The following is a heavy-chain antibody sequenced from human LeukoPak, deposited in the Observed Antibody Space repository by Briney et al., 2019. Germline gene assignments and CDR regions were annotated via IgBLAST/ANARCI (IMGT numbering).Heavy chain of an antibody. CDR3: ATVLGSYGLDY. J-gene: IGHJ4*02. Sequence: ASVKVCCKVSGYTLTELSMHWVRQAPGKGLEWMGGFDPEDGETIYAQKFQGRVTTTEDTSTDTAYMELSSLRSEDTAVYYCATVLGSYGLDYWGQGTLVTVSS. CDR1: GYTLTELS. D-gene: IGHD1-26*01. V-gene: IGHV1-24*01. CDR2: FDPEDGET.